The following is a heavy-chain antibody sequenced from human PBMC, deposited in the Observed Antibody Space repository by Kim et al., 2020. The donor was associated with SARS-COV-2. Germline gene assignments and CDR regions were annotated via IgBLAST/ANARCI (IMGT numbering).Heavy chain of an antibody. D-gene: IGHD6-13*01. J-gene: IGHJ6*02. CDR1: GYTFTSYA. CDR3: ARKRLFGYSSSWYYYGMDV. CDR2: INTNTGNP. V-gene: IGHV7-4-1*02. Sequence: ASVKVSCKASGYTFTSYAMNWVRQAPGQGLEWMGWINTNTGNPTYAQGFTGRFVFSLDTSVSTAYLQISSLKAEDTAVYYCARKRLFGYSSSWYYYGMDVWGQGTTVTVSS.